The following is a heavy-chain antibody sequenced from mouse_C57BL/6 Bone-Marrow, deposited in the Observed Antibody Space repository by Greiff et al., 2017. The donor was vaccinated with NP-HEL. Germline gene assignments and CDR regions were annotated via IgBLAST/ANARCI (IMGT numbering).Heavy chain of an antibody. Sequence: QVQLKESGAELVKPGASVKMSCKASGYTFTTYPIEWMKQNHGKSLEWIGNFHPYNDDTKYNEKFKGKATLTVEKSSSTVYLELSRLTPDDSAVYYCARKDGNYEGYFDVWGTGTTVTVSS. CDR1: GYTFTTYP. CDR2: FHPYNDDT. V-gene: IGHV1-47*01. CDR3: ARKDGNYEGYFDV. J-gene: IGHJ1*03. D-gene: IGHD2-1*01.